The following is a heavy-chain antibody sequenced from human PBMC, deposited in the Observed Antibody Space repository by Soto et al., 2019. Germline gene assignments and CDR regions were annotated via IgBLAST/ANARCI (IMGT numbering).Heavy chain of an antibody. CDR1: GGSISSSSYY. CDR3: ARLEGLATISYYFDF. J-gene: IGHJ4*02. V-gene: IGHV4-39*01. Sequence: QLQLQESGPGLVKPSEALSLTCSVSGGSISSSSYYWGWIRQPPGKGLEWIGSIYYIGSTYYNPSLKSRVTISIDKSKNHFSLKLSSLTAADTAVYYCARLEGLATISYYFDFWGQGTLVTVSS. D-gene: IGHD3-9*01. CDR2: IYYIGST.